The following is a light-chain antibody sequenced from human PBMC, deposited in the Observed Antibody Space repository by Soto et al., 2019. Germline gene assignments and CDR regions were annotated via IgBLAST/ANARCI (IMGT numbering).Light chain of an antibody. V-gene: IGKV3-15*01. J-gene: IGKJ1*01. CDR1: QSGSST. CDR3: QHYNSWPT. CDR2: DSP. Sequence: EIVMTQSPATLSVSPGERATLSCRASQSGSSTLAWYQQKPGQAPRLLIYDSPTRATGIPASFSGSGSGTEFSLTISSLQSEDFAVYYCQHYNSWPTLGQGTKVEIK.